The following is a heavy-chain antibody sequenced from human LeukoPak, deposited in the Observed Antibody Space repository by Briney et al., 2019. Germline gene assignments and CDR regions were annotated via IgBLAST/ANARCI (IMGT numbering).Heavy chain of an antibody. CDR1: GYTFTSYY. CDR2: INPSGGST. CDR3: ARDGYCTNGVYPRGDAFDI. J-gene: IGHJ3*02. Sequence: ASVKVSCKASGYTFTSYYMHWVRQAPGQGLEWMGIINPSGGSTSYAQKFQGRVTMTRDMSTSTVYMELSSLRSEDTAVYYCARDGYCTNGVYPRGDAFDIWGQGTMVTVSS. D-gene: IGHD2-8*01. V-gene: IGHV1-46*01.